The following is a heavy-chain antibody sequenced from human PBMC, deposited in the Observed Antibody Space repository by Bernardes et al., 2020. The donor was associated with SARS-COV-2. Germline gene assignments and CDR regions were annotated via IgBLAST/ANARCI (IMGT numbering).Heavy chain of an antibody. D-gene: IGHD1-26*01. J-gene: IGHJ3*02. V-gene: IGHV3-74*01. CDR2: INGDGTST. Sequence: GGSLRLSCAVSGFTFSSYWMHWIRQAPGKGLVWVSRINGDGTSTSYADSVKGRFTISRDNAKNTLNLQMNSLSAEDTAVYYCARGAYSLNKSGPRSVFDIWGQATMVTGSS. CDR1: GFTFSSYW. CDR3: ARGAYSLNKSGPRSVFDI.